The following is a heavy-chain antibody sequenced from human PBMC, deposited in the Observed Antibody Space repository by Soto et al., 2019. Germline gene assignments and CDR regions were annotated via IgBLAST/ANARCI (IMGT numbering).Heavy chain of an antibody. CDR1: GFTFSSYS. J-gene: IGHJ4*02. D-gene: IGHD3-10*01. V-gene: IGHV3-23*01. CDR3: AKKVNSGPGSQYFDY. CDR2: FRSSGDGGTT. Sequence: HPGGSLRLSCAASGFTFSSYSMSWVRQAPGKGLEWVSGFRSSGDGGTTYCADSVKGRFTISRDNSKNTLFLQMNSLRAEDTAIYYCAKKVNSGPGSQYFDYWGQGTLVTVSS.